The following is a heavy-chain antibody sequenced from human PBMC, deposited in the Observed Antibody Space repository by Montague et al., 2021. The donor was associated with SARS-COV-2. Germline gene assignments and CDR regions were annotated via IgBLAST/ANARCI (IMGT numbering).Heavy chain of an antibody. J-gene: IGHJ6*03. CDR2: IHHGGST. D-gene: IGHD3-10*01. CDR1: GGSFSTYS. CDR3: ARLGDGVVPSPILGVGPYYSYYYMDV. V-gene: IGHV4-34*01. Sequence: SETLSLTCAVHGGSFSTYSWNWIRQPPGKGLEWIGEIHHGGSTNYNPSLKSRVTISADTSKNQFSLKLTSVAGADTAVYYCARLGDGVVPSPILGVGPYYSYYYMDVWGKGTTVTVSS.